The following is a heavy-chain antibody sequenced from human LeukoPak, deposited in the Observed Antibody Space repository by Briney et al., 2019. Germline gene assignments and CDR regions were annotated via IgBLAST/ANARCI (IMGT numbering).Heavy chain of an antibody. CDR3: ARDRVGIAVAGTPWGAFDI. D-gene: IGHD6-19*01. Sequence: GASVKVSCKASGYTFTSYGITWVRQAPGQGLEWMGWISAYNGDTNYPQKLQGRVTMTTDTSTSTAYMELRSLRSDDTAVYYCARDRVGIAVAGTPWGAFDIWGQGTTVTVSS. CDR1: GYTFTSYG. V-gene: IGHV1-18*01. J-gene: IGHJ3*02. CDR2: ISAYNGDT.